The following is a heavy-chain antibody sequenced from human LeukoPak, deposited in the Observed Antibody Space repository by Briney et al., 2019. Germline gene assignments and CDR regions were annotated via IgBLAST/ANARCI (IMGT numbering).Heavy chain of an antibody. CDR2: IYTSGST. CDR3: AKYKLGSDYFSN. CDR1: GDSISGYY. Sequence: PSETLSLTCTVSGDSISGYYWSWIRQPAGKGLEWIGRIYTSGSTKYNPSFQGRVTMSLDTSKNQFSLRLSSVTAADTAIYYCAKYKLGSDYFSNWGQGTLVTVSS. J-gene: IGHJ4*02. D-gene: IGHD2/OR15-2a*01. V-gene: IGHV4-4*07.